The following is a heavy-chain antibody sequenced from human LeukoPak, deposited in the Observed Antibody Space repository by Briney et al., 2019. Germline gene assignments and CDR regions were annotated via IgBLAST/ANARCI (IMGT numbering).Heavy chain of an antibody. CDR3: AKLKWQLTYNWFDP. CDR1: GFTFSSFA. J-gene: IGHJ5*02. Sequence: GGSLRLSCAASGFTFSSFAMTWVRQAPGKGLEWVSAISGSGGSTYYADSVKGRFTISRDNSKNTLYLQMNSLRAEDTAVYYCAKLKWQLTYNWFDPWGQGTLVTVSS. CDR2: ISGSGGST. D-gene: IGHD1-26*01. V-gene: IGHV3-23*01.